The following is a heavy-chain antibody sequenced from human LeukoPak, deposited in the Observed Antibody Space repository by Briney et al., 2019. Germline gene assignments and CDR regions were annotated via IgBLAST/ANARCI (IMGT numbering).Heavy chain of an antibody. D-gene: IGHD2-15*01. CDR3: ARDRDGCSGGSCIEY. CDR1: GFTLSSYG. V-gene: IGHV3-33*01. Sequence: GSLRLSCAASGFTLSSYGIHWVRQAPGKGLEWVTVIWSDGINKYYADSVKGRFTLSRDNSKNTLYLQMNSLRAEDAAVYYCARDRDGCSGGSCIEYWGQGILVTVSS. J-gene: IGHJ4*02. CDR2: IWSDGINK.